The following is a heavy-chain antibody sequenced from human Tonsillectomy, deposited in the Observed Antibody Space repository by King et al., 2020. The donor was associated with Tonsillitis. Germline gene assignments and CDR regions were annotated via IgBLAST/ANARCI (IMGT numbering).Heavy chain of an antibody. J-gene: IGHJ6*02. V-gene: IGHV1-2*02. D-gene: IGHD1-1*01. CDR3: ARPTTGWNDNYGMDV. Sequence: VQLVESGAEVKKPGASVKVSCTASGYTFTGYYIHWVRQAPGQGLEWMGWINPNSGDTNYAQNFQGRVTMTRDTSISTAYMELSRLRSNDTAVYYCARPTTGWNDNYGMDVWGQGTTVTVSS. CDR1: GYTFTGYY. CDR2: INPNSGDT.